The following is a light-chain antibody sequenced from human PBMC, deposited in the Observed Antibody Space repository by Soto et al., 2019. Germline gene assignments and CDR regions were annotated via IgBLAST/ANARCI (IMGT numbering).Light chain of an antibody. V-gene: IGKV3-20*01. Sequence: EIVLTQSPGTLSLSPGGRATLSCSASQSVSSSFLAWYQQKPGQAPRLLIYGASSRATGIPDRFSGSGSGTDFTLTISRLEPEDFAVYHCQQYSSSPRTFGQGTRLEI. CDR2: GAS. CDR1: QSVSSSF. J-gene: IGKJ5*01. CDR3: QQYSSSPRT.